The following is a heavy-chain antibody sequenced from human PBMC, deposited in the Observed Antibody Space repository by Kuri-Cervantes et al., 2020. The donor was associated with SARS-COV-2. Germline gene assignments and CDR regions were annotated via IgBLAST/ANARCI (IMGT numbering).Heavy chain of an antibody. CDR3: ARDTAIMAAAGNYSYYAMDV. D-gene: IGHD6-13*01. V-gene: IGHV4-34*11. CDR1: GGSFSGYY. CDR2: IYYSGST. J-gene: IGHJ6*02. Sequence: SQTLSLTCAVYGGSFSGYYWSWIRQPPGKGLEWIGSIYYSGSTYYNPSLESRLTMSIETSKNQLSLKLGPVTAADTALYFCARDTAIMAAAGNYSYYAMDVWGQGTTVTVSS.